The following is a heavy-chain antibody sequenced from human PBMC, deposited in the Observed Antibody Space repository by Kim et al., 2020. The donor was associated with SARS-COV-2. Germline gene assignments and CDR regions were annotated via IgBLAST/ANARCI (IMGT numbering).Heavy chain of an antibody. V-gene: IGHV3-73*01. Sequence: GGSLRLSCAASGFTFSNAAMNWVRQASGKGLEWVGRIRSKPNSYATAYAAPVKGRFTISRDDSKNTAYLQMNNLKTEDTAVYYCTRVPGTNFACWGDFDIWGQGTMVTVSS. D-gene: IGHD1-1*01. CDR1: GFTFSNAA. CDR2: IRSKPNSYAT. CDR3: TRVPGTNFACWGDFDI. J-gene: IGHJ3*02.